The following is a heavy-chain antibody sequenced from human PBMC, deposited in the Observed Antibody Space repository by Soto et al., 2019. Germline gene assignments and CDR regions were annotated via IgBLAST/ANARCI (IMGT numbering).Heavy chain of an antibody. V-gene: IGHV4-34*01. Sequence: QVQLQQWGAGLLKPSETLSLTCAVYRGSFSGYYWTWIRQPPGKGLEWIGEINHSGSTNYNPSLKSRVTISLDTSMNQFSLKLSSVTAADTAVYYCARGRYLVWVQGTTVTVSS. D-gene: IGHD2-15*01. J-gene: IGHJ6*02. CDR1: RGSFSGYY. CDR3: ARGRYLV. CDR2: INHSGST.